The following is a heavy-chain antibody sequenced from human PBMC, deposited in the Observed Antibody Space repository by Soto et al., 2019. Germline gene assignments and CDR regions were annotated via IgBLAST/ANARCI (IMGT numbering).Heavy chain of an antibody. D-gene: IGHD6-13*01. CDR1: GFTFSTYA. V-gene: IGHV3-23*01. J-gene: IGHJ5*02. CDR2: VSASGLNT. CDR3: ARNVAAAGTNWFDP. Sequence: GGSLRLSCAASGFTFSTYAMAWVLQAPGKGLEWVSGVSASGLNTDYADPVKGRFYISRDNSKNTVSLHMNSLRAEDTAVYYWARNVAAAGTNWFDPWGQGTLVNVSS.